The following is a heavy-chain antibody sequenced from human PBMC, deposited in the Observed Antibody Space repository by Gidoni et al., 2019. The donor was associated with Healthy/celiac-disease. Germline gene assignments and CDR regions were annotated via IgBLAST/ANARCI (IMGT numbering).Heavy chain of an antibody. CDR1: GYTFTGYY. J-gene: IGHJ5*02. Sequence: QVQLVQSGAEVKKPGASVKVSCQASGYTFTGYYMHWVRQAPGQGLAWIGWINPNSGGTNYSQKFQGWVTMTRDTAISTAYMELSRLRSDDTAVYYCARGLQQPVGWFDPWGQGTLVTVSS. V-gene: IGHV1-2*04. CDR2: INPNSGGT. D-gene: IGHD6-13*01. CDR3: ARGLQQPVGWFDP.